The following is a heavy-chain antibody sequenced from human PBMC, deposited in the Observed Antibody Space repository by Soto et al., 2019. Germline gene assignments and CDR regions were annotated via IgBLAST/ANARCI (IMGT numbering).Heavy chain of an antibody. V-gene: IGHV3-21*01. CDR3: ARDLRIAARPDSDYGMDV. D-gene: IGHD6-6*01. J-gene: IGHJ6*02. CDR2: ISSSSNYI. Sequence: LRLSCAASGFTFSSYSLNWVRQAPGKGLEWVSSISSSSNYIYYADSMKGRFTISRDNAKNSLYLQMNSLRAEDTAVYYCARDLRIAARPDSDYGMDVWGQGTTVTVSS. CDR1: GFTFSSYS.